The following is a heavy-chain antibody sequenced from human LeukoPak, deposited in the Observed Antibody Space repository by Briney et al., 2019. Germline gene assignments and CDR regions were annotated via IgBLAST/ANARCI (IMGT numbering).Heavy chain of an antibody. CDR1: VGTFSSYA. Sequence: GASVKVSCKASVGTFSSYAISWVRQAPGQGLEWMGGIIPIFGTANDAQKFQGRVTITADESTSTTYMELSSLRSEDTAVYYCARALIAAAPGWFDPWGQGTLVTASS. J-gene: IGHJ5*02. D-gene: IGHD6-13*01. V-gene: IGHV1-69*13. CDR3: ARALIAAAPGWFDP. CDR2: IIPIFGTA.